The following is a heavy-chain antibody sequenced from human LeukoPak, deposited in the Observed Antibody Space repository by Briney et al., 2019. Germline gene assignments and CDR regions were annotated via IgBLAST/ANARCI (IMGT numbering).Heavy chain of an antibody. V-gene: IGHV3-48*03. CDR3: AKQVGIDY. J-gene: IGHJ4*02. CDR1: GFTFSSYE. Sequence: GGSLRLSCAASGFTFSSYEMTWVRQAPGMGLEWVSYISGSGSTRTYADSVKGRFTISRDNAKSSLYLQMNSLRAEDTAVYYCAKQVGIDYWGQGTLVTVSS. D-gene: IGHD1-26*01. CDR2: ISGSGSTR.